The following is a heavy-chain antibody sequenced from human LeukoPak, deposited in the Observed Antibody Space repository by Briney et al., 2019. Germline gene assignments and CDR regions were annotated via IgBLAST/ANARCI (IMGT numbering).Heavy chain of an antibody. Sequence: SVKVSCKASGGTFSSYAISWVRQAPGQGLEWMGRIIPILGIANYAQKFQGRFTITADKSTSTAYMELSSLRSEDTAVYYCARDRDGSVTFDYWRQGTLVTVSS. CDR1: GGTFSSYA. D-gene: IGHD3-10*01. V-gene: IGHV1-69*04. CDR2: IIPILGIA. CDR3: ARDRDGSVTFDY. J-gene: IGHJ4*02.